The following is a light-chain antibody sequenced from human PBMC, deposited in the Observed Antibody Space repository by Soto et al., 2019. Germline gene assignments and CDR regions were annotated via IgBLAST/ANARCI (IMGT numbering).Light chain of an antibody. CDR2: DVS. CDR1: QSVSSNY. V-gene: IGKV3-20*01. CDR3: PQYGSSPT. J-gene: IGKJ1*01. Sequence: EIVLTQSPGTLSLSPGERATLSCRSSQSVSSNYLAWYQQKPDQAPRLLIYDVSGRATGIPDRFSGSGSGTDCTLTISILEPEDFSVYYCPQYGSSPTFGQGTKVEIK.